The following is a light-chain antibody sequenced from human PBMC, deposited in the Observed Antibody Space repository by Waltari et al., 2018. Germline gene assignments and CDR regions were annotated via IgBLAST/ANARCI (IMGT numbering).Light chain of an antibody. J-gene: IGKJ1*01. V-gene: IGKV1-33*01. CDR1: QDISKY. CDR3: QQYDNLPVT. Sequence: DIQMTQFLSLLSASVRDRVTITCQASQDISKYLSWYQQKPGKAPKLLIYGASNLETGVPSRFSGSGSGTDFTFTISSLQPEDIATYYCQQYDNLPVTFGQGTKVEIK. CDR2: GAS.